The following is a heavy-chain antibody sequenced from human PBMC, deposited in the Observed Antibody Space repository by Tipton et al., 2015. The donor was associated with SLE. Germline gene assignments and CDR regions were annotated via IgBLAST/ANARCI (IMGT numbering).Heavy chain of an antibody. Sequence: QSGAEVKKPGASVKVSCKASGYTFTSYDINWVRQATGQGLEWMGWMNPNSGNTGYAQKFQGRVTMTRNTSISTAYMELSSLRSEDRVVYCGAGAVREGLWCGDTGAAFDIWGQGTMVTVSS. D-gene: IGHD3-10*01. V-gene: IGHV1-8*01. J-gene: IGHJ3*02. CDR2: MNPNSGNT. CDR3: AGAVREGLWCGDTGAAFDI. CDR1: GYTFTSYD.